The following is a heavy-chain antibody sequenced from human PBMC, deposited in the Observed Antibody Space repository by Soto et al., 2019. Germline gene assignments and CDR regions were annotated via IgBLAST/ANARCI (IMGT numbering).Heavy chain of an antibody. CDR3: ARDFAYFDS. CDR2: VYHTGRT. J-gene: IGHJ4*02. D-gene: IGHD3-3*01. Sequence: SETLSLTCTVSGGSFKSGSYSWSWIRQPPGKGLEWIGYVYHTGRTSYNPSLKSRASISMDTSKNQFSLNLDSVTAADTAVYFCARDFAYFDSWGQGTLVTVSS. V-gene: IGHV4-61*01. CDR1: GGSFKSGSYS.